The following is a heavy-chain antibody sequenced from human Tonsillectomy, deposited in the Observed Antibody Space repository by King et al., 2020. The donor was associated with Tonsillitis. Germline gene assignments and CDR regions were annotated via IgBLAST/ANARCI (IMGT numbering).Heavy chain of an antibody. CDR1: GFTFSTYW. CDR3: ARVGELLWFGKLYKDYFDY. V-gene: IGHV3-7*03. J-gene: IGHJ4*02. Sequence: VQLVESGGGLVQPGGSLRLSCAASGFTFSTYWMSWVRQAPGKGLEWVANIKQDGSEKYYVDSVKGRSTISRDNAKNSLYLQMNSLRAEDTAVYYCARVGELLWFGKLYKDYFDYWGQGTLVTVSS. D-gene: IGHD3-10*01. CDR2: IKQDGSEK.